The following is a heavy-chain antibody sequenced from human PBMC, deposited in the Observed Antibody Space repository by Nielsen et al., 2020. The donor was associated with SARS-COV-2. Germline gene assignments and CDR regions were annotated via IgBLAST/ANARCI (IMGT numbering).Heavy chain of an antibody. CDR3: AKADYGDAFDI. Sequence: GESLKISCAASGFTFSSYSMNWVRQAPGKGLEWVSSISSSSSYIYYADSVKGRFTISRDNAKNSLYLQMNSLRAEDTALYYCAKADYGDAFDIWGQGTMVTVSS. J-gene: IGHJ3*02. CDR1: GFTFSSYS. V-gene: IGHV3-21*04. D-gene: IGHD4/OR15-4a*01. CDR2: ISSSSSYI.